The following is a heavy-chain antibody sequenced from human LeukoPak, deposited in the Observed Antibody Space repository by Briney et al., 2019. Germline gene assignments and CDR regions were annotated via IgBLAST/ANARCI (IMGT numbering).Heavy chain of an antibody. J-gene: IGHJ4*02. Sequence: QPGRSLRLSCAASGFTFSNYGMHWVRQAPGKGLEWVAVIWFDGSNKYYVDSVKGRFTISRDNSKNTLYLQMNSLRAEDTAVYYCTRDSTNWFFDYWGQGALVTVSS. CDR1: GFTFSNYG. CDR3: TRDSTNWFFDY. V-gene: IGHV3-33*01. CDR2: IWFDGSNK. D-gene: IGHD6-13*01.